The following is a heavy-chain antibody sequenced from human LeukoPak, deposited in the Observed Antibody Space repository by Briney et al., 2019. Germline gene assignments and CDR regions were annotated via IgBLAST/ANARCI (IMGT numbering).Heavy chain of an antibody. CDR2: INPNSGGT. CDR3: ARDQDSSSWYNWLDP. D-gene: IGHD6-13*01. CDR1: GYTFTGYY. Sequence: ASVKVSCKASGYTFTGYYMHWVRQAPGQGLEWMGWINPNSGGTNYAQKFQGRVTMTRDTSISTAYMELSRLRSDDTAVYYCARDQDSSSWYNWLDPWGQGTLVTVSS. J-gene: IGHJ5*02. V-gene: IGHV1-2*02.